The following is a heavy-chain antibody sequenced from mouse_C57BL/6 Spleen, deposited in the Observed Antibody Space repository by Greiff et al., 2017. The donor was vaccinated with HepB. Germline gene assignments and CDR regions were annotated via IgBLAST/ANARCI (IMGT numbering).Heavy chain of an antibody. CDR2: IDPSDSYT. J-gene: IGHJ4*01. V-gene: IGHV1-50*01. CDR1: GYTFTSYW. CDR3: ARWDPNYGEGYAMDY. D-gene: IGHD1-1*01. Sequence: QVQLKQPGAELVKPGASVKLSCKASGYTFTSYWMQWVKQRPGQGLEWIGEIDPSDSYTNYNQKFKGKATLTVDTSSSTAYMQLSSLTSEDSAVYYCARWDPNYGEGYAMDYWGQGTSVTVSS.